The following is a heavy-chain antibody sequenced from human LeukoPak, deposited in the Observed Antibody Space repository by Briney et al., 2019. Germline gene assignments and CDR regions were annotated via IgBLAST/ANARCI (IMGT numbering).Heavy chain of an antibody. CDR3: AKRIQGDC. J-gene: IGHJ4*02. CDR1: GFTFSSYS. D-gene: IGHD5-18*01. V-gene: IGHV3-23*01. CDR2: IIDSGGRT. Sequence: GGSLRLSCAASGFTFSSYSMNWVRQAPGKGLGWVSSIIDSGGRTNYADSVKGRFTISRDNSKNTLYLQMNSLRAEDTAIYYCAKRIQGDCWGQGTLVTVSS.